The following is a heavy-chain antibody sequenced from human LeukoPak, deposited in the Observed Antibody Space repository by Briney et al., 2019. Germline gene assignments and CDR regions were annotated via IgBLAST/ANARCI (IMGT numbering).Heavy chain of an antibody. CDR1: GGSISSSSYY. Sequence: PSETLSLTCTVSGGSISSSSYYWGWIRQPPGKGLEWIGSIYYSGSTYYNPSLKSRVTISVDTSKNQFSLKLSSVTAADTAVYYCARTTILGIAAANAYLDYWGQGTLVTVSS. J-gene: IGHJ4*02. CDR3: ARTTILGIAAANAYLDY. V-gene: IGHV4-39*01. CDR2: IYYSGST. D-gene: IGHD6-13*01.